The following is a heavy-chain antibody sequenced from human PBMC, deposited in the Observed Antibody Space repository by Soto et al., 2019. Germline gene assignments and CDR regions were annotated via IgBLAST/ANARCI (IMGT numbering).Heavy chain of an antibody. D-gene: IGHD3-10*01. V-gene: IGHV3-53*04. CDR1: GIPVSSNY. J-gene: IGHJ6*02. CDR2: LHSGSDT. Sequence: EVQLVESGGGLVQPGGSLRLSCAASGIPVSSNYMTWVRQAPGKGLEWVSVLHSGSDTYYANSVKGRFTISRHDSTNTLFLQMNSQTAEDTAVYYCARDGPYYYASRMDVWGQGTTVTVSS. CDR3: ARDGPYYYASRMDV.